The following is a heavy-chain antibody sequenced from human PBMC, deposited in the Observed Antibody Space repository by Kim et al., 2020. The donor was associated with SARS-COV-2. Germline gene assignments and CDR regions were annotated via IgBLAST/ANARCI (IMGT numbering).Heavy chain of an antibody. Sequence: LKSRVTISVDTSKNQFSLKLSSVTAADTAVYYCARDHGSGSLAYYYGMDVWGQGTTVTVSS. D-gene: IGHD3-10*01. CDR3: ARDHGSGSLAYYYGMDV. J-gene: IGHJ6*02. V-gene: IGHV4-31*02.